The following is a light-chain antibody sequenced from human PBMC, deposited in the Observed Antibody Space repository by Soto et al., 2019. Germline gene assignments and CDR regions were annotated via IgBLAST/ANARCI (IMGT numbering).Light chain of an antibody. V-gene: IGLV2-14*03. CDR3: SSYTNNNTRV. CDR2: DVN. CDR1: RSDVGAYNY. J-gene: IGLJ3*02. Sequence: QSALTQPASVSGSPGQSIAISCTGSRSDVGAYNYVSWYQHHPGKAPTLVIYDVNDRPSGVSNRFSGSKSGNTASLTISGLQAEDEADYYCSSYTNNNTRVFGGGTKVTVL.